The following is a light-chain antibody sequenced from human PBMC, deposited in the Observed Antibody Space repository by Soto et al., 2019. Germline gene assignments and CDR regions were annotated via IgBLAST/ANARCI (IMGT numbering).Light chain of an antibody. Sequence: EIVMTQSPATLSVSPGEGATLSCRASQSVSTSLAWYQQKPGQAPRLLIYDASTRATGIPARFSGSGSGTEFTLTISSLQSEDFAVYHCLQSKSWPTWTFGQGTKVEV. J-gene: IGKJ1*01. CDR2: DAS. V-gene: IGKV3-15*01. CDR1: QSVSTS. CDR3: LQSKSWPTWT.